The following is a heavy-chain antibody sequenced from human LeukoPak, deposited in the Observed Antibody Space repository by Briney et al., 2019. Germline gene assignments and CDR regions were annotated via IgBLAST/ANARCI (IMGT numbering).Heavy chain of an antibody. D-gene: IGHD3-22*01. CDR2: IFYNGNT. CDR3: VTYYFDSSGPKKNY. V-gene: IGHV4-31*03. CDR1: GDSISSSGYS. Sequence: SETLSLTCTVSGDSISSSGYSWRWIRHHPGEGLEWIGCIFYNGNTYFDSSLKSRVTMSVHTSKNQFSLKLSSVTAADTAVYYCVTYYFDSSGPKKNYWGQGTLVTVSS. J-gene: IGHJ4*02.